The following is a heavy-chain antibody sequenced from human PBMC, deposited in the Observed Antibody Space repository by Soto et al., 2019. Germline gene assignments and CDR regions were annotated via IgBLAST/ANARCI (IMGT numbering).Heavy chain of an antibody. Sequence: ASVKVSCKVSGYTLTELSMHWVRQAPGKGLEWMGGFDPEDGETIYAQKFQGRVTMTEDTSTDTAYMELSSLRSEDTAVYYCARGAHSSYDFDYWGQGTLVTVSS. CDR1: GYTLTELS. V-gene: IGHV1-24*01. CDR3: ARGAHSSYDFDY. J-gene: IGHJ4*02. CDR2: FDPEDGET. D-gene: IGHD5-12*01.